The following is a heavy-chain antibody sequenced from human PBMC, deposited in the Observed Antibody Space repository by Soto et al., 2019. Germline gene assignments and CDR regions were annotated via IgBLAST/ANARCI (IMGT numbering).Heavy chain of an antibody. V-gene: IGHV3-23*01. CDR2: ISHNGGRT. CDR3: ASRPDNWDLGPLDF. J-gene: IGHJ4*02. CDR1: GFTFSNKA. D-gene: IGHD1-1*01. Sequence: GGSLRLSCVASGFTFSNKAMTWVRQATGKGLEWVSVISHNGGRTIYADSVKGRFTISRDNSKNTLYLQMNSLGAEDTALYYCASRPDNWDLGPLDFWGQGTLVTVSS.